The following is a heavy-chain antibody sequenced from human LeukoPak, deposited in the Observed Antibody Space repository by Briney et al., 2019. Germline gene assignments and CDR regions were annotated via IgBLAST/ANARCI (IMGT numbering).Heavy chain of an antibody. D-gene: IGHD3-22*01. Sequence: GASVKVSCKASGYTFTGYYLHWVRQAPGQGLEWMGWINPNSGGTNYAQKFHGRVTMTRDTFISTAYMELSSLRSDDTAVYYCARTSYYYDSSGYWDYWGQGTLVTVSS. J-gene: IGHJ4*02. V-gene: IGHV1-2*02. CDR2: INPNSGGT. CDR3: ARTSYYYDSSGYWDY. CDR1: GYTFTGYY.